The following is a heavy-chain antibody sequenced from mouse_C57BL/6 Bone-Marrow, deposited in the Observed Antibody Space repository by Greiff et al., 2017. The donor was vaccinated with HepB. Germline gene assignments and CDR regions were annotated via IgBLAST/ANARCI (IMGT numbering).Heavy chain of an antibody. CDR1: GFNIKDDY. Sequence: EVKLMESGAELVRPGASVKLSCTASGFNIKDDYMHWVKQRPEQGLEWIGWIDPENGDTEYASKFQGKATITADTSSNTAYLQLSSLTSEDTAVYYCTSIYDGYYWYFDVWGTGTTVTVSS. CDR2: IDPENGDT. CDR3: TSIYDGYYWYFDV. V-gene: IGHV14-4*01. J-gene: IGHJ1*03. D-gene: IGHD2-3*01.